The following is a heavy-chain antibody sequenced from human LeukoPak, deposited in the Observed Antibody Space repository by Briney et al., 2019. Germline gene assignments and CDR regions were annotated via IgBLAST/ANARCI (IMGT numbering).Heavy chain of an antibody. J-gene: IGHJ4*02. Sequence: PGGSLRLSCAASGFTFSSYSMNWVRQAPGKGLEWVSSISSSSSYIYYADSVKGRFTISRDNAKNSLYLQMNSLRAEDTAVYYCARDSGIVVVTAISEVDYWGKGTLVTVSS. CDR1: GFTFSSYS. CDR2: ISSSSSYI. V-gene: IGHV3-21*01. CDR3: ARDSGIVVVTAISEVDY. D-gene: IGHD2-21*02.